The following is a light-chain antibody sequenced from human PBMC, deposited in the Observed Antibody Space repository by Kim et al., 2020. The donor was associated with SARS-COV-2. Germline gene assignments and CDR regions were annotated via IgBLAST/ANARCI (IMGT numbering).Light chain of an antibody. Sequence: LGQTARITCQGSSLRSYYASWYQQKPGQAPVLVIYGKNNRPSGIPDRFSGSSSGNTASLTITGAQAEDEADYYCNSRDSSGNHHYVFGTGTKVTVL. CDR1: SLRSYY. V-gene: IGLV3-19*01. J-gene: IGLJ1*01. CDR2: GKN. CDR3: NSRDSSGNHHYV.